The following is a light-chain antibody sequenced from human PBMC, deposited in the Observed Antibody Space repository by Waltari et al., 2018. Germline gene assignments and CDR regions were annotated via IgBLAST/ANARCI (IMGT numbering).Light chain of an antibody. CDR3: SSYTSSGSLA. J-gene: IGLJ2*01. CDR1: SSDVGGYNH. CDR2: AVS. Sequence: QSALTPPASGSGSPGQSITLSYTGRSSDVGGYNHVSWYQQYRGTAPKLMIYAVSNRPSGISDRFSGSKSGNTASLTISGLRAEDEADYYCSSYTSSGSLAFGGGTKVTVL. V-gene: IGLV2-14*01.